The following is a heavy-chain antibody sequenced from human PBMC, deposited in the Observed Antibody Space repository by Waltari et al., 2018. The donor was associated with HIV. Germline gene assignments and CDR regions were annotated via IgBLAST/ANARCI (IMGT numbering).Heavy chain of an antibody. Sequence: QVRLQQWGPGLLKSSETLSRTCAVYGASFRDYYWNWIRQSPGLGLQWIGEVNDVGGVRYSPSFRSRVSMSMDVSKNQFSLNLTSVTAADTAVYYCARGRWRNRGPLPMDVWAPGAMVIVSS. CDR1: GASFRDYY. CDR3: ARGRWRNRGPLPMDV. CDR2: VNDVGGV. J-gene: IGHJ6*02. D-gene: IGHD3-10*01. V-gene: IGHV4-34*02.